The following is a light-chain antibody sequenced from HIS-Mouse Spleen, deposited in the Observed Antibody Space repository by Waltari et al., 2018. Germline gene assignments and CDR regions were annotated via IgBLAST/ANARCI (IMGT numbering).Light chain of an antibody. Sequence: QAVLTQPSSLSASPGASARLTCTLRSGLNVGTYRIYWYQQKPGSPPQYLLRYKSDSDKQQGSGVPSRFSGSKDASANAGILLISGLQSEDEADYYCMIWHSSAYVFGTGTKVTVL. CDR2: YKSDSDK. CDR3: MIWHSSAYV. J-gene: IGLJ1*01. V-gene: IGLV5-45*03. CDR1: SGLNVGTYR.